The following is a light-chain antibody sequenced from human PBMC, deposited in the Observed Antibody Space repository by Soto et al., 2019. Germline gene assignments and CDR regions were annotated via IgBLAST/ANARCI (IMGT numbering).Light chain of an antibody. CDR3: QHYRTS. J-gene: IGKJ4*01. CDR2: GAS. CDR1: QSVSSSY. V-gene: IGKV3-20*01. Sequence: EIVLTQSPGTLSLSPGERATLSCRASQSVSSSYLAWYQQKPGQPPRLLIYGASSRAPGIQDRFSGSGSGTDFPLTITRLEHEDFAVYYCQHYRTSFGGGTKVEIK.